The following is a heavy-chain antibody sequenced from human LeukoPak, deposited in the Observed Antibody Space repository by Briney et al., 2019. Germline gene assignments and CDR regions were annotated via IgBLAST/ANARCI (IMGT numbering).Heavy chain of an antibody. CDR1: GFTFSSSA. Sequence: GGSLRLSCAASGFTFSSSAMSWVRQAPGKGLEWVSAISNNGGYTYYADSVQGRFTISRDNSKNTLYLQMNSLRAEDTAVYYCARNENSGWGYFDYWGQGTLVTVSS. CDR2: ISNNGGYT. D-gene: IGHD5-12*01. J-gene: IGHJ4*02. CDR3: ARNENSGWGYFDY. V-gene: IGHV3-23*01.